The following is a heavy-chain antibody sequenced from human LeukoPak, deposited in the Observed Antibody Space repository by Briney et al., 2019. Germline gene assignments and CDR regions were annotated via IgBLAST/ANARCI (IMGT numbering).Heavy chain of an antibody. D-gene: IGHD3-16*02. J-gene: IGHJ5*02. CDR1: GFTFSSYA. CDR2: ISGSGGST. V-gene: IGHV3-23*01. Sequence: GGSLRLSCAASGFTFSSYAMSWVRQAPGKGLEWVSAISGSGGSTYYADSGKGRFTISRDNSKNTLYLQMNSLRAEDTAVYYCAKDPYDYVWGSYRYTGGNWFDPWGQGTLVTVSS. CDR3: AKDPYDYVWGSYRYTGGNWFDP.